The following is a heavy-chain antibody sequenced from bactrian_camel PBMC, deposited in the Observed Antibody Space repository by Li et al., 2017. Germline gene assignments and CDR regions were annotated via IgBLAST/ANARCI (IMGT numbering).Heavy chain of an antibody. CDR1: GYSRRSGT. Sequence: VQLVESGGGSVQAGGSLRVSCEARGYSRRSGTMAWFRQAPGKPREGVAAIYIPGGHTRYADSVKDRFTLSQDNAKNTVSLQMNSLKPEDTAMYYCAARGPYCYTKLSVRDFTYWGQGTQVTVS. J-gene: IGHJ6*01. CDR3: AARGPYCYTKLSVRDFTY. V-gene: IGHV3S40*01. D-gene: IGHD2*01. CDR2: IYIPGGHT.